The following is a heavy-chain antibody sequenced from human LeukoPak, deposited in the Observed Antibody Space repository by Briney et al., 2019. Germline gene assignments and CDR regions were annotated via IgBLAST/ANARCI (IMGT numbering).Heavy chain of an antibody. CDR3: AREGDLNTVTPIFDH. Sequence: GGSLRLSCAASGFTFSSYSMNWVRQAPGKGLEWVSSISSSSSYIYYADSVKGRFTISRDNAKNSVYLQMNSLRAEDTAVYYCAREGDLNTVTPIFDHWGQGTLVTVSS. CDR1: GFTFSSYS. D-gene: IGHD4-17*01. CDR2: ISSSSSYI. J-gene: IGHJ4*02. V-gene: IGHV3-21*01.